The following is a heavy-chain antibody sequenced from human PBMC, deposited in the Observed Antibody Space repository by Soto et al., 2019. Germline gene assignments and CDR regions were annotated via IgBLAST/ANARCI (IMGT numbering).Heavy chain of an antibody. CDR1: GYTFTSYG. V-gene: IGHV1-18*01. J-gene: IGHJ4*02. Sequence: ASLKVACKASGYTFTSYGIRWVRPAPGQGLEWMGWISAYNGNTNYAQKLQGRVTMTTDTSTSTAYMELRSLRSDDTAVYYCARDSYDILTGYYTGDYLGQGTLVTVSS. D-gene: IGHD3-9*01. CDR3: ARDSYDILTGYYTGDY. CDR2: ISAYNGNT.